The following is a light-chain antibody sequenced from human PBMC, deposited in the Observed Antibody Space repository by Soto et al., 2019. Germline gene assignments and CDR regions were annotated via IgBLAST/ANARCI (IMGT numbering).Light chain of an antibody. CDR1: SSDIGTYNL. V-gene: IGLV2-23*01. CDR3: CAYAGYSTFV. Sequence: QSALTQPASVSGSPGQSITISCIGTSSDIGTYNLVSWYQHHPGKAPKLIIYEGSKRSSGYSNRFSGSQSGNTASPTISGLQAEDEADYYCCAYAGYSTFVFGTGTKVTV. J-gene: IGLJ1*01. CDR2: EGS.